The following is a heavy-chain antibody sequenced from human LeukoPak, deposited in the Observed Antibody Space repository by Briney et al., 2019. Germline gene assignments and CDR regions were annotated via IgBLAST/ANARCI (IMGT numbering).Heavy chain of an antibody. CDR1: GGSFSGYY. J-gene: IGHJ4*02. Sequence: SETLSLTCAVYGGSFSGYYWGWIRQPPGKGLEWIGSIYYSGSTYYNPSLKSRVTISVDTSKNHFSLKLSSMTAADTAVYYCAREWVWDQLLEHFDYWGQGTLVTVSS. D-gene: IGHD2-2*01. V-gene: IGHV4-34*01. CDR3: AREWVWDQLLEHFDY. CDR2: IYYSGST.